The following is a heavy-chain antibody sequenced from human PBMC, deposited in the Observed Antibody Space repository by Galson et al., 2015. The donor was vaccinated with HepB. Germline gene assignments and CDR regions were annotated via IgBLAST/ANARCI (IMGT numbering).Heavy chain of an antibody. V-gene: IGHV4-59*01. CDR1: GGSIDFSY. CDR3: AKARANWGLEIDY. D-gene: IGHD7-27*01. J-gene: IGHJ4*02. Sequence: TLSLTCTVSGGSIDFSYWTWIRQPPGKGLEWIGYFYYSGSTNYNPSLKSRVTISVDTSKNQFSLSLKSVTAADTAVYYCAKARANWGLEIDYWGQGSLVTVSS. CDR2: FYYSGST.